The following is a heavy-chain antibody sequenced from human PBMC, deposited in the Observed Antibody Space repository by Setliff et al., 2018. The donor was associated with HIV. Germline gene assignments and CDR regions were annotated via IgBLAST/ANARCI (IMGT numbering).Heavy chain of an antibody. Sequence: SETLSLTCTVSGGSISSYYWSWIRQPPGKGLEWIGYIYYSGSTNYNPSLKSRVTISVDTSKNHFSLNLTSVTAADTAIYYCARNGVGDAPFDSWGQGTLVTVSS. V-gene: IGHV4-59*01. CDR2: IYYSGST. J-gene: IGHJ4*02. CDR1: GGSISSYY. D-gene: IGHD3-3*01. CDR3: ARNGVGDAPFDS.